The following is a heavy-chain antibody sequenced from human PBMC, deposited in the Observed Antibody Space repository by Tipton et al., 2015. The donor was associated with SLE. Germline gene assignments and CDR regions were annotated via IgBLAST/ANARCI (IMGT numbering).Heavy chain of an antibody. J-gene: IGHJ5*02. Sequence: SLRLSCAASGFTFSSYCVNWVRQAPGKGLEWVSSISSSSRYIYHAESLKGRFTISRDNAKNSLYLQMNSLRVEDTAVYFCAGDDYASGITWGQGTLVTVSS. CDR1: GFTFSSYC. CDR3: AGDDYASGIT. D-gene: IGHD3-10*01. V-gene: IGHV3-21*03. CDR2: ISSSSRYI.